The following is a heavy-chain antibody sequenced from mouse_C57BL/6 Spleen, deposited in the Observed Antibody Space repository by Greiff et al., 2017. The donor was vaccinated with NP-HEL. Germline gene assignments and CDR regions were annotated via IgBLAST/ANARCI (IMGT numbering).Heavy chain of an antibody. CDR2: IYPGDGDT. D-gene: IGHD4-1*01. CDR1: GYAFSSSW. Sequence: QVQLKQSGPELVKPGASVKISCKASGYAFSSSWMNWVKQRPGKGLEWIGRIYPGDGDTNYNGKFKGKATLTADKSSSTAYMQLSSLTSEDSAVYFCARRRDWDGYFDVWGTRTTVTVSS. V-gene: IGHV1-82*01. CDR3: ARRRDWDGYFDV. J-gene: IGHJ1*03.